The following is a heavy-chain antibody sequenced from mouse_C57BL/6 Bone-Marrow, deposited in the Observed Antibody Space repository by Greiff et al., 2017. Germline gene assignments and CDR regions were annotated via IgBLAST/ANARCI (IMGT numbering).Heavy chain of an antibody. D-gene: IGHD1-1*01. CDR2: INYDGSST. Sequence: EVQRVESEGGLVQPGSSMKLSCTASGFTFSDYYMAWVRQVPEKGLEWVANINYDGSSTYYLDSLKSRFIISRDNAKNILYLQMSSLKSEDTATYYCAREKGTTGYFDVWGTGTTVTVSS. CDR3: AREKGTTGYFDV. V-gene: IGHV5-16*01. CDR1: GFTFSDYY. J-gene: IGHJ1*03.